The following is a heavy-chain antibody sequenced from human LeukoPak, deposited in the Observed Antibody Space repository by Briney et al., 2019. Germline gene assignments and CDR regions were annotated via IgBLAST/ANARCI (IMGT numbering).Heavy chain of an antibody. CDR3: AKDGTTYYYDSSGYYYFDY. Sequence: GGSLRLSCAASGFTFDDYAMHWVRQAPGKGLEWVSGISWNSGSIGYADSVKGRFTISRDNAKNSLYLQMNSLRAEDTALYYCAKDGTTYYYDSSGYYYFDYWGQGTLVTVSS. CDR1: GFTFDDYA. D-gene: IGHD3-22*01. V-gene: IGHV3-9*01. J-gene: IGHJ4*02. CDR2: ISWNSGSI.